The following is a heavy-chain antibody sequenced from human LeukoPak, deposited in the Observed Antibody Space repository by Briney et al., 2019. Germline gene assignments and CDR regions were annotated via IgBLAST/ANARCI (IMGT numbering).Heavy chain of an antibody. CDR1: GGSISSYY. V-gene: IGHV4-59*01. J-gene: IGHJ5*02. CDR3: ARAFWYLNWVLCSSTSCPNWFDP. Sequence: SETLSLTCTVSGGSISSYYWSWIRQPPGKGLEWIGYIYYSGSTNYNPSLKSRVTISVDTSKNQFSLKLSSVTAADTAVYYCARAFWYLNWVLCSSTSCPNWFDPWGQGTLVTVSS. D-gene: IGHD2-2*01. CDR2: IYYSGST.